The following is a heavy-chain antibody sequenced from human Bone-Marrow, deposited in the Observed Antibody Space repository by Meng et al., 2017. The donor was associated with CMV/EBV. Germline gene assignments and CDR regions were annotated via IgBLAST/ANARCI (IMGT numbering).Heavy chain of an antibody. J-gene: IGHJ4*02. CDR3: AKVQVPAAILESPVDYFDY. Sequence: GESLKISCAASGFTFSDYYMSWIRQAPGKGLEWVSYISSSGSTIYYADSVKGRFTISRDNSKNTLYLQMNSLRAADTAVYYCAKVQVPAAILESPVDYFDYWGQGTLVTVSS. CDR1: GFTFSDYY. D-gene: IGHD2-2*02. CDR2: ISSSGSTI. V-gene: IGHV3-11*01.